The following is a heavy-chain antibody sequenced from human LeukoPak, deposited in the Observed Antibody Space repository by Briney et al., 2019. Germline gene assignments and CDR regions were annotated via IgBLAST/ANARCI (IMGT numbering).Heavy chain of an antibody. CDR1: GFTFSNYW. Sequence: GGSLRLSCAASGFTFSNYWMSWVRQAPGKGLEWVANIKQDGSDKYYVDSVKGRFTVSRDNSKNTVYLQMDSLRAEDTAVYYCARDLTWGQGTLVTVSS. V-gene: IGHV3-7*05. CDR2: IKQDGSDK. CDR3: ARDLT. J-gene: IGHJ5*02.